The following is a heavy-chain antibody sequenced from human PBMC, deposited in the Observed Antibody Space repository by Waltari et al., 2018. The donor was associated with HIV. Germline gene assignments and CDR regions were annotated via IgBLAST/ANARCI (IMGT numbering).Heavy chain of an antibody. Sequence: QVQLQQWGAGLLKPSETLSLTCAVYGGSFSGYYWSWIRQPPGKGLEWIGEINHSGSTNSNPSLKSRVTISVDTSKNQFSLTLSSVTAADTAVYYCARGYGSGGAVSGGDYYYYGMDVWGQGTTVTVSS. J-gene: IGHJ6*02. CDR2: INHSGST. CDR1: GGSFSGYY. D-gene: IGHD3-10*01. V-gene: IGHV4-34*01. CDR3: ARGYGSGGAVSGGDYYYYGMDV.